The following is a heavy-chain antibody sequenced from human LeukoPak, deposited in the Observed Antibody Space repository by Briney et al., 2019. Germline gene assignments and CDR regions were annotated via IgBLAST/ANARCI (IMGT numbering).Heavy chain of an antibody. D-gene: IGHD2-15*01. J-gene: IGHJ4*02. Sequence: GGSLRLSCAASGFTFSSYGMHWVRQAPGKGLEWVANINQDGSEKYYVDSVKGRFTISRDNAKNSLYLQMSSLRAEDTALYYCASRSSVAASGPGWGQGTLVTVSS. V-gene: IGHV3-7*01. CDR3: ASRSSVAASGPG. CDR2: INQDGSEK. CDR1: GFTFSSYG.